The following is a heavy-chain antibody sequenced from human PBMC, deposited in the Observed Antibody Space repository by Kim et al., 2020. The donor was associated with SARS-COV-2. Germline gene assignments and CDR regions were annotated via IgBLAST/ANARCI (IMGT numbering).Heavy chain of an antibody. D-gene: IGHD3-22*01. Sequence: ADSAQVRSPISRDNSKNPLYLQMNSLRAEDTAVYYCAKDPHTDNYYDNHWGQGTLVTVSS. CDR3: AKDPHTDNYYDNH. V-gene: IGHV3-23*01. J-gene: IGHJ5*02.